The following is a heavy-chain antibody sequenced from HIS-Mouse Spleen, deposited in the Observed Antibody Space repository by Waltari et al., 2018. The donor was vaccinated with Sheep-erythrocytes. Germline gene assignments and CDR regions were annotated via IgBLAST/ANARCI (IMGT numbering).Heavy chain of an antibody. CDR1: GYTFTSYG. Sequence: QVQLVQSGAEVKKPGASVKVSCKASGYTFTSYGISWVRQAPGQVLEWMGWISAYNGNTKYAQKLQGRVTMTTDTSTSTDYMELRSLRSDDTAVYYCARLPGSWYVDYWGQGTLVTVSS. CDR3: ARLPGSWYVDY. V-gene: IGHV1-18*01. CDR2: ISAYNGNT. J-gene: IGHJ4*02. D-gene: IGHD6-13*01.